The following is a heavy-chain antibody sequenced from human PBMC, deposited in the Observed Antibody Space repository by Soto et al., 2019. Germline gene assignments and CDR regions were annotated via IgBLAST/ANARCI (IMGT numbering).Heavy chain of an antibody. CDR1: GFTFSSYG. V-gene: IGHV3-33*01. D-gene: IGHD3-22*01. J-gene: IGHJ4*02. Sequence: GGSLRLSCAASGFTFSSYGMHWVRQAPGKGLEWVAVIWYDGSNRFYADSVKGRFTISRDNSKNTLYLQMDSLRAEDTAVYYCARDYCDSSGYCPFDYWGQGTLVTVSS. CDR3: ARDYCDSSGYCPFDY. CDR2: IWYDGSNR.